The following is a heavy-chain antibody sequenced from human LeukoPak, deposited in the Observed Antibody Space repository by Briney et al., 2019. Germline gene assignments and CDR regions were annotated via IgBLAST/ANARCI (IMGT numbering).Heavy chain of an antibody. J-gene: IGHJ4*02. D-gene: IGHD6-6*01. Sequence: ASVKVSCKASGYTFTSYDINWVRQATGQGLEWMGWMNPNSGNTGYAQKFQGRVTMTRNTSISTAYMELRSLRTQDTAVYYCARAPWAARGDLWGQGTLVTVSS. CDR2: MNPNSGNT. CDR1: GYTFTSYD. CDR3: ARAPWAARGDL. V-gene: IGHV1-8*01.